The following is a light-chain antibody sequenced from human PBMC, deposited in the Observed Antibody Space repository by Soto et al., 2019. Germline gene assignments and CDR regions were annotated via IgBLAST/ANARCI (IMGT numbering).Light chain of an antibody. CDR1: QSVSNNY. J-gene: IGKJ1*01. CDR3: QQYGSSGT. V-gene: IGKV3-20*01. Sequence: EILLPQSPDTLSLSPGQRAALSCRASQSVSNNYLAWYQQKPGQTPRRLIYGASNRATGIPDRFSGSGSGTDFTLTISRMEPEDFAVYYCQQYGSSGTFGQGTKVDIK. CDR2: GAS.